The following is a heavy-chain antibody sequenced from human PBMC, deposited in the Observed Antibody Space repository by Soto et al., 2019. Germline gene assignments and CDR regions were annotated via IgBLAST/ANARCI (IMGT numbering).Heavy chain of an antibody. Sequence: QVQLVESGGGVVQPGRSLRLSCAASGFTFSSYGMHWVRQAPGKGLEWVAVISYDGSNKYYADSVKGRFTISRDNSKNTLYLQMNSLRAEDTAAYYCAKAPYSGSYYGHYWGQGTLVTVSS. CDR1: GFTFSSYG. D-gene: IGHD1-26*01. J-gene: IGHJ4*02. CDR2: ISYDGSNK. CDR3: AKAPYSGSYYGHY. V-gene: IGHV3-30*18.